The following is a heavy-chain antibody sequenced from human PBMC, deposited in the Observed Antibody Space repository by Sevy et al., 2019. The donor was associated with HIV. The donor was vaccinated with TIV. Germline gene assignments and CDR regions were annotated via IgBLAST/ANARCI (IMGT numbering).Heavy chain of an antibody. D-gene: IGHD2-2*01. Sequence: ASVKVSCKASGGTFSSYAISWVRQAPGQGLEWMGGIIPIFGTANYAQKFQGRVTITADESRGTAYMELSSLRSEDTAVYYGASGRDIVVVPAYYYGMDVWGQGTTVTVSS. J-gene: IGHJ6*02. V-gene: IGHV1-69*13. CDR1: GGTFSSYA. CDR3: ASGRDIVVVPAYYYGMDV. CDR2: IIPIFGTA.